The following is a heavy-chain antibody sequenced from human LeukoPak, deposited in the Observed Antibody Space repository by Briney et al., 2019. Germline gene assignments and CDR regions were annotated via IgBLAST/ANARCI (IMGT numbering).Heavy chain of an antibody. CDR1: GYTFTSYD. CDR3: AVVTTVNLQWRDY. V-gene: IGHV1-8*01. D-gene: IGHD4-17*01. J-gene: IGHJ4*02. Sequence: ASVKVSCKASGYTFTSYDINWVRQATGQGLEWMVWMNPNSGNTGYAQKFQGRVTMTRNTSISTAYMELSSLRSEDTAVYYCAVVTTVNLQWRDYWGQGTLVTVSS. CDR2: MNPNSGNT.